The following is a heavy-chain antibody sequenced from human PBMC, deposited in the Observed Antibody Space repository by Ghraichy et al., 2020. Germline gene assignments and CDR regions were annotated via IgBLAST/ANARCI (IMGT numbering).Heavy chain of an antibody. Sequence: GGSLRLSCAASGFTFSSYWMHWVRQAPGKGLVWVSRINSDGSSTSYADSVKGRFTISRDNANNTLYLQMNSLRAEDTAVYYCARDRGPYRGGSCPLGYWGQGTLVTVSS. J-gene: IGHJ4*02. D-gene: IGHD2-15*01. CDR3: ARDRGPYRGGSCPLGY. CDR1: GFTFSSYW. V-gene: IGHV3-74*01. CDR2: INSDGSST.